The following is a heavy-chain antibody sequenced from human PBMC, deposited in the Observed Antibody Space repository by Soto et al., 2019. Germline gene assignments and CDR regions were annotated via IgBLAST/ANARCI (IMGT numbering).Heavy chain of an antibody. V-gene: IGHV4-59*08. CDR2: IYYSGST. CDR3: ASSDSLFAYMDV. J-gene: IGHJ6*03. Sequence: SETLSLTCTVSGGSISSYYWSWIRQPPGKGLEWIGYIYYSGSTNYNPSLKSRVTISVDTSKNQFSLKLSSVTAADTAVYYCASSDSLFAYMDVWGKGTTVTVSS. D-gene: IGHD2-15*01. CDR1: GGSISSYY.